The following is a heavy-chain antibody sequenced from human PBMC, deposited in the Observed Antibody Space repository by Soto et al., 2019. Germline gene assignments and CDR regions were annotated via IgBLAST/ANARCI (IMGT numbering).Heavy chain of an antibody. J-gene: IGHJ3*01. D-gene: IGHD4-17*01. CDR2: INPNRGGT. V-gene: IGHV1-2*02. CDR3: ARDLGYGGNSGAFDV. Sequence: QVQLVQSGAEVKKPGASVKVSCEASGYTFTNYYIHWVRLARGQGLVWMGWINPNRGGTNFAQKFQGRVSMTRDTSITTAYMELNRLTSDDTAVYYCARDLGYGGNSGAFDVWGQGTMITVSS. CDR1: GYTFTNYY.